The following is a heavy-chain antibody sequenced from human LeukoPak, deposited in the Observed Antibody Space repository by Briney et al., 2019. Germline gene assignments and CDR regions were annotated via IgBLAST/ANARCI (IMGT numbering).Heavy chain of an antibody. D-gene: IGHD3-10*01. J-gene: IGHJ5*02. Sequence: GASVTVSSKASGYTFTSYYMHWVRQAPGQGREWMGWINPNSGGINYTQKFQGRVTMTRDTSISTAYMELSRLRSDDTAVYYCARSSPGGGYYGSGSYFYNWFDPWGQGTLVTVSS. CDR3: ARSSPGGGYYGSGSYFYNWFDP. V-gene: IGHV1-2*02. CDR2: INPNSGGI. CDR1: GYTFTSYY.